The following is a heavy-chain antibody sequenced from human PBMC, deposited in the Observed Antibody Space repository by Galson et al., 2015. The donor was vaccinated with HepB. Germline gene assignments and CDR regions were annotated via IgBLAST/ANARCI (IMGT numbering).Heavy chain of an antibody. CDR2: TCYRSKWYN. V-gene: IGHV6-1*01. CDR3: ARAPIVVVPAAPHDAFDI. D-gene: IGHD2-2*01. CDR1: GDSVSSNSAA. J-gene: IGHJ3*02. Sequence: CAISGDSVSSNSAAWNWIRQSPSRGLEWLGRTCYRSKWYNDYAVSVKSRITINPDTSKNQFSLQLNSVTPEDTAVYYCARAPIVVVPAAPHDAFDIWGQGTMVTVSS.